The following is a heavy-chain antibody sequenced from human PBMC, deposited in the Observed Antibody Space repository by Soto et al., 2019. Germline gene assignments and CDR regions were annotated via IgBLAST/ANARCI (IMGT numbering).Heavy chain of an antibody. D-gene: IGHD6-6*01. V-gene: IGHV3-48*03. CDR1: GFIFDSYE. J-gene: IGHJ6*02. Sequence: GGSLRLSCAASGFIFDSYEMNWVRQAPGQGLEWAAYISVSGSTAHYGDSMKVRFRISRDNTKNTRYLQMSGLRSEDTAVYYCARDPRTARPPAMDVWGQGTTVTVSS. CDR3: ARDPRTARPPAMDV. CDR2: ISVSGSTA.